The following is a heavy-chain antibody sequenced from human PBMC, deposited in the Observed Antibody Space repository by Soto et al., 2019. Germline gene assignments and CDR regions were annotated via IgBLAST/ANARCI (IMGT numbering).Heavy chain of an antibody. CDR2: IFYSGST. CDR1: GDSICSSSFY. CDR3: ARHLTYCSAGSCYSDFPYYGMDV. Sequence: SVTPSLTCTVTGDSICSSSFYWDSICQPPGKGLEWIGSIFYSGSTYYNPSLKSRVTISVDTSKNQFSLKLSSVTAADTAVYYCARHLTYCSAGSCYSDFPYYGMDVWGQGTTVS. D-gene: IGHD2-15*01. V-gene: IGHV4-39*01. J-gene: IGHJ6*02.